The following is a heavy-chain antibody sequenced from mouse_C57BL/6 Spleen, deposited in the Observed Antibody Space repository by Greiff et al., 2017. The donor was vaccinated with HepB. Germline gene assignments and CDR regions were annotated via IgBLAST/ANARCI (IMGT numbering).Heavy chain of an antibody. CDR1: GYTFTSYW. CDR3: ARRRTVTVSYWYFDV. V-gene: IGHV1-53*01. CDR2: INPSNGGT. D-gene: IGHD6-2*01. J-gene: IGHJ1*03. Sequence: LVESGTELVKPGASVKLSCKASGYTFTSYWMHWVKQRPGQGLEWIGNINPSNGGTNYNEKFKSKATLTVDKSSSTAYMQLSSLTSEDSAVYYCARRRTVTVSYWYFDVWGTGTTVTVSS.